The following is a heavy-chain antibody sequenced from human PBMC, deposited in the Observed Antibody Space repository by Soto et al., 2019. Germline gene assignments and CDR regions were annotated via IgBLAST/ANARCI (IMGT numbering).Heavy chain of an antibody. Sequence: SETLSLTCTVSGGSISSGDYYWSWIRQPPGKGLEWIGYIYYSGSTYYNPSLKSRVTISVDTSKNQFSLRLSSVTAADTAVYYCARETQGLYNWFDPWGQGTLVTVSS. CDR1: GGSISSGDYY. CDR2: IYYSGST. CDR3: ARETQGLYNWFDP. J-gene: IGHJ5*02. V-gene: IGHV4-30-4*01.